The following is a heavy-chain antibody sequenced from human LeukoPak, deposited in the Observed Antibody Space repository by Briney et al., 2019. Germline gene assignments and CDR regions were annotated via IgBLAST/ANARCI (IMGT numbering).Heavy chain of an antibody. Sequence: ASVKVSCKASGYTFTSYGISWVRQAPGQGLEWMGWISAYNDNTNYAQKLQGRVTMTTDTSTSTAYMELRSLRSDDTAVYYCARAPPDGYNSGFDYWGQGTLVTVSS. J-gene: IGHJ4*02. D-gene: IGHD5-24*01. V-gene: IGHV1-18*01. CDR3: ARAPPDGYNSGFDY. CDR2: ISAYNDNT. CDR1: GYTFTSYG.